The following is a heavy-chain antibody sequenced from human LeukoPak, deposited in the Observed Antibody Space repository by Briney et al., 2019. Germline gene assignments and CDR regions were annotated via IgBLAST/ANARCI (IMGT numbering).Heavy chain of an antibody. V-gene: IGHV4-34*01. CDR2: INHSGST. D-gene: IGHD3-9*01. Sequence: SETLSLTCAVYGGSFSGYYWSWIRQPPGKGLEWIGEINHSGSTNYNPSLKSRVTISVDTSKNQFSLKLSSVTAADTAVYYCARGRRVLRYSRGAFDIWGQGTLVTVSS. CDR3: ARGRRVLRYSRGAFDI. CDR1: GGSFSGYY. J-gene: IGHJ4*02.